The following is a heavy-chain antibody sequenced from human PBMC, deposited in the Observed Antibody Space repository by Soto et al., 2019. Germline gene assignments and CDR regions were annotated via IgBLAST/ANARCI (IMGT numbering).Heavy chain of an antibody. J-gene: IGHJ4*02. CDR3: ACSMKVVGAFDY. CDR1: GFTFSSYS. CDR2: ISSSRSAI. V-gene: IGHV3-48*02. D-gene: IGHD3-22*01. Sequence: GGSLRLSCAASGFTFSSYSMNWVRQAPGKGLEWVANISSSRSAIYYADSVKGRFTISRDNAKNSLYLQMNSLRDEDTAVYYCACSMKVVGAFDYWGQGTLVTSPQ.